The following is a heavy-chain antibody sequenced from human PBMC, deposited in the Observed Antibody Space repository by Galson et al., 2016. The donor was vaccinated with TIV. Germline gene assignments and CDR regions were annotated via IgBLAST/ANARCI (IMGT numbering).Heavy chain of an antibody. CDR1: GASISTSSNY. CDR3: ARRQQWLGGSFDI. V-gene: IGHV4-39*01. D-gene: IGHD6-19*01. J-gene: IGHJ3*02. Sequence: ETLSLTCSVSGASISTSSNYWVWIRQPPGKGLEWIGTIFYTGTTYYNPSLKSRGTISVDTSKRQFSLKVNYVTAADTAVYYCARRQQWLGGSFDIWGQGTMVTVSS. CDR2: IFYTGTT.